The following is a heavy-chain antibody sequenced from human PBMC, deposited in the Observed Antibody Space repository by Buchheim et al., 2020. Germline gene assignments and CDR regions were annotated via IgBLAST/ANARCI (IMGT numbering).Heavy chain of an antibody. J-gene: IGHJ3*01. Sequence: QVQLQESGPGLVKPSQTLSLTCTVSGASISSGGYYWSWIRQLPGKGLEWIGYIYYSGSTYFNPSLRSRVTMSVDTSKNQFSLMLSSVTAADTAVYDSARGNAPMGAFELWGEGT. V-gene: IGHV4-31*03. CDR1: GASISSGGYY. CDR3: ARGNAPMGAFEL. D-gene: IGHD3-10*01. CDR2: IYYSGST.